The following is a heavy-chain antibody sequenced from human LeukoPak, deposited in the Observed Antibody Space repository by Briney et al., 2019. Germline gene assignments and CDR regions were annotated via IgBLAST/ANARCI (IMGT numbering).Heavy chain of an antibody. CDR2: IYHSGST. CDR1: GYSISSGYY. V-gene: IGHV4-38-2*02. D-gene: IGHD6-19*01. J-gene: IGHJ6*03. CDR3: ARDRPYSSGWYGGAYYYYMDV. Sequence: SETLSLTCTVSGYSISSGYYWGWIRQPPGKGLEWIGSIYHSGSTYYNPSLKSRVTISVDTSKNQFSLKLSSVTAADTAVYYCARDRPYSSGWYGGAYYYYMDVWGKGTTVTVSS.